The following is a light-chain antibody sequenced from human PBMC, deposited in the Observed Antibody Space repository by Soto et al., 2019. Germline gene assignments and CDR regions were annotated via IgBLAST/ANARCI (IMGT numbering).Light chain of an antibody. Sequence: EIVLTQSPGTLSLSPGERATLSCRASQSVSSSYLAWYQQKPGQAPRLLIYGASSRATGIPGRFSGSGSVTDFPLTISRLEPEDFAVYYCQQYGSSPRTFGQGTKVEIK. CDR1: QSVSSSY. CDR3: QQYGSSPRT. J-gene: IGKJ1*01. V-gene: IGKV3-20*01. CDR2: GAS.